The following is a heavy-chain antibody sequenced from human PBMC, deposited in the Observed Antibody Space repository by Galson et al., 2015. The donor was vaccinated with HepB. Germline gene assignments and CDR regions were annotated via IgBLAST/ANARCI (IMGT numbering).Heavy chain of an antibody. D-gene: IGHD3-10*01. J-gene: IGHJ6*03. CDR2: TYYRSKWYN. CDR1: GDSVSSNSAA. V-gene: IGHV6-1*01. Sequence: CAISGDSVSSNSAAWNWIRQSPSRGLEWLGRTYYRSKWYNDYAVSVKSRITINPDTSKNQFSLQLNSVTPEDTAVYYCARDMTASRHYYGSGSFPYYYYYYLDVWGKWTTVTVSS. CDR3: ARDMTASRHYYGSGSFPYYYYYYLDV.